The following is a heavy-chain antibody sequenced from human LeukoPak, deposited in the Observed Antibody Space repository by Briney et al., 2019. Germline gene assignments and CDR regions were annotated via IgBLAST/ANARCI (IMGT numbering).Heavy chain of an antibody. D-gene: IGHD3-22*01. Sequence: GGSLRLSCAASGFTFGSYAMSWVRQAPGKGLEWVSAISGSGGSTYYADSVKGRFTISRDNSKNTLYLQMNSLRAEDTAVYYCARDSYYDSSLRWFDPWGQGTLVTVSS. CDR3: ARDSYYDSSLRWFDP. V-gene: IGHV3-23*01. J-gene: IGHJ5*02. CDR1: GFTFGSYA. CDR2: ISGSGGST.